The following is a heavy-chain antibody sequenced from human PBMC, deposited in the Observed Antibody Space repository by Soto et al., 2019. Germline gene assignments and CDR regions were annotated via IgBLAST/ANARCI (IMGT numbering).Heavy chain of an antibody. D-gene: IGHD3-3*01. CDR3: ASARFFPPRYYYYMDV. J-gene: IGHJ6*03. CDR2: IYYSGST. Sequence: SETLSLTCTVSGGSISSYYWSWIRQPPGKGLEWIGYIYYSGSTNYNPSLKSRVTISVDTSKNQFSLKLSSVTAADTAVYYCASARFFPPRYYYYMDVWGKGTTVTVSS. CDR1: GGSISSYY. V-gene: IGHV4-59*01.